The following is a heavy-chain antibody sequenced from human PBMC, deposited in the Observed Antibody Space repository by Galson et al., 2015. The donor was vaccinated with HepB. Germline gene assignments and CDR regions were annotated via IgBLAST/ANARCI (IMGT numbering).Heavy chain of an antibody. V-gene: IGHV4-59*01. CDR1: GGSISSYY. CDR2: IHYSGST. J-gene: IGHJ3*02. CDR3: ARALSGRYSGPTFDI. D-gene: IGHD1-26*01. Sequence: ETLSLTCTVSGGSISSYYWNWIRQPPGKGLDWIGYIHYSGSTNYNPSLKSRVTISVDTSKNQFSLKLSSVTAADTAVYYCARALSGRYSGPTFDIWGQGTMVTVSS.